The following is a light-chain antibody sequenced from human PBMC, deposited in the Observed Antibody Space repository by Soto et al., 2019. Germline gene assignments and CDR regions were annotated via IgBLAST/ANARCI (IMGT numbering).Light chain of an antibody. CDR1: QRVSSK. Sequence: EIVMTQSPATLSVSPGERATLSCRASQRVSSKLAWYQQKFGQAPRLLIYGASTRATGIPARFSGSGSGTEFTLTISSVQSEDFAVYYCHQYNDWYTFGQGTKLEIK. J-gene: IGKJ2*01. CDR2: GAS. CDR3: HQYNDWYT. V-gene: IGKV3-15*01.